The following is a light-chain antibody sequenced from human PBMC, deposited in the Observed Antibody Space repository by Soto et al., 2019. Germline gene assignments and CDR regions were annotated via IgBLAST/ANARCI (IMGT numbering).Light chain of an antibody. CDR2: GAS. J-gene: IGKJ1*01. Sequence: EMVGTQSPATLSMSPGGRATLSCRTSESISRNLAWYQQKLGQAPRLLIYGASTRATGVPDRFTGSGSGTDFILTITRLQSEDFGIYYCQQYYHWPRTFGQGTKVDIK. CDR1: ESISRN. V-gene: IGKV3-15*01. CDR3: QQYYHWPRT.